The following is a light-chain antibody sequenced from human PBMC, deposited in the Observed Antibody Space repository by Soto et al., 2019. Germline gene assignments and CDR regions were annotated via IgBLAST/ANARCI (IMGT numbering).Light chain of an antibody. CDR3: AAWDDSLSAGV. J-gene: IGLJ3*02. CDR1: SYNVGKNL. Sequence: QSVVTQPPSASGTPGQRVTISCSGGSYNVGKNLVYWYQQRPGTAPKLIIFKNNQRPSGVPDRFSGSNSGSSASLAISGLRSEDEADYFCAAWDDSLSAGVFGGGTQLTVL. CDR2: KNN. V-gene: IGLV1-47*01.